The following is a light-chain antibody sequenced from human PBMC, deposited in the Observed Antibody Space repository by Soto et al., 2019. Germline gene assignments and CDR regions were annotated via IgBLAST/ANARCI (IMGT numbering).Light chain of an antibody. Sequence: QSVLTQPPSASGSPGQSVTISCTGTSSDIGGYNYVSWYQQHPGEAPKLMIYEVTKRPSGVPDRFSGFKSGNTASLTVSGLQAEDEADYFCSSHAGSNSLLFGGGTKVTVL. CDR3: SSHAGSNSLL. CDR1: SSDIGGYNY. J-gene: IGLJ2*01. V-gene: IGLV2-8*01. CDR2: EVT.